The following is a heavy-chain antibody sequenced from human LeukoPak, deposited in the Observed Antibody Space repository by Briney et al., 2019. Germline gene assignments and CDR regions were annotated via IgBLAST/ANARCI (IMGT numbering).Heavy chain of an antibody. CDR2: INSDGSST. CDR1: GFTFSSYW. Sequence: GGSLRLSCAASGFTFSSYWMHWVRQAPGKGLVWVSRINSDGSSTSYADSVKGRFTISRDNAKNTLYLQMNSLRAEDTAVYYCTTDVPTALPQIDFWGQGILVTVSS. CDR3: TTDVPTALPQIDF. D-gene: IGHD1-26*01. V-gene: IGHV3-74*01. J-gene: IGHJ4*02.